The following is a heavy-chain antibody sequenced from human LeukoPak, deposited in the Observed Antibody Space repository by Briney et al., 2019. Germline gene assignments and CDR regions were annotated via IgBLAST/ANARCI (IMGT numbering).Heavy chain of an antibody. D-gene: IGHD3-22*01. V-gene: IGHV1-18*01. CDR2: ISAYNGNT. CDR1: GYTFTSYG. Sequence: ASVKVSCKASGYTFTSYGISWVRQAPGQGLEWMGWISAYNGNTNYAQKLQGRVTMTTDTSTSTAYMELRSLRSDDTAVYYCARGRVEYYYDSSGYYYFDYWGQGTLVTVSS. J-gene: IGHJ4*02. CDR3: ARGRVEYYYDSSGYYYFDY.